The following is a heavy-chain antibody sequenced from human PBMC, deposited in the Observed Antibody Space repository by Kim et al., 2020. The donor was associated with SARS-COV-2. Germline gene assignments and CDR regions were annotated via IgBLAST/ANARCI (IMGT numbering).Heavy chain of an antibody. D-gene: IGHD6-19*01. Sequence: TLSLTCAVSGGSISSNNWWSWVRQPPGKGLEWIGDIYHSGTTNYNPSLRSRVTISVDKSKNQFSLNVKSVTAADTAVYYCARPVAGSVWDVWGQGTTVTVSS. CDR1: GGSISSNNW. V-gene: IGHV4-4*02. CDR2: IYHSGTT. CDR3: ARPVAGSVWDV. J-gene: IGHJ6*02.